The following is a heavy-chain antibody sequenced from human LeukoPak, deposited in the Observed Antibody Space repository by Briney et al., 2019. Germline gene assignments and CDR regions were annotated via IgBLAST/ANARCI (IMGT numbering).Heavy chain of an antibody. D-gene: IGHD2-2*01. V-gene: IGHV5-51*01. Sequence: GESLKISCKGSGYSFTSYWIGWVRQMPGKGLEWMGIIYPGDSDTRYSPSFQGQVTISADKSISTAYLQWSSLKASDTAMYYCARGYCSSTSCYGGRFDPWGQGTLVTVSS. J-gene: IGHJ5*02. CDR2: IYPGDSDT. CDR3: ARGYCSSTSCYGGRFDP. CDR1: GYSFTSYW.